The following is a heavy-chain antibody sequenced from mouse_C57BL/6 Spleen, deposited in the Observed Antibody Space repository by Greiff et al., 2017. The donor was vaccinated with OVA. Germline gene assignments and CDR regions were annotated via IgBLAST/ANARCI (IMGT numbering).Heavy chain of an antibody. CDR1: GYTFTRYW. J-gene: IGHJ2*01. V-gene: IGHV1-50*01. D-gene: IGHD4-1*01. CDR2: IDPSDSYT. CDR3: ARTGTDY. Sequence: VQLQQPGAELVKPGASVKLSCKASGYTFTRYWMQWVKQRPGQGLEWIGEIDPSDSYTNYNQKFKGKATLTVDTSSSTAYMQLSSLTSEDSAVYYCARTGTDYWGQGTTLTVSS.